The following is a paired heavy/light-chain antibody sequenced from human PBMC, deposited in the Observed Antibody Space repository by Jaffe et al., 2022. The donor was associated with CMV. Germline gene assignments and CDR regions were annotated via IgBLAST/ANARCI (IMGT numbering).Heavy chain of an antibody. Sequence: EVRLVESGGAVVQPGGSLRLSCAASGFTFDEYTMHWVRQAPGKGLEWVSLITWDAGSTYSADSVKGRFTISRDNTKNFLYLQMNSLRTEDTALYYCAIEKFKYFQQWGQGTLVTVSS. CDR3: AIEKFKYFQQ. J-gene: IGHJ1*01. CDR1: GFTFDEYT. CDR2: ITWDAGST. V-gene: IGHV3-43*01.
Light chain of an antibody. Sequence: EIVLTQSPATLSVSPGGRATLSCRASQSVSSSLAWYQQKPGRAPRLLIYDAYTRAAGIPARFSGSGSGTEFTLTISSLQSEDFAVYSCQQYHTWTPGRYTFGQGTKLEVK. CDR3: QQYHTWTPGRYT. V-gene: IGKV3-15*01. CDR2: DAY. J-gene: IGKJ2*01. CDR1: QSVSSS.